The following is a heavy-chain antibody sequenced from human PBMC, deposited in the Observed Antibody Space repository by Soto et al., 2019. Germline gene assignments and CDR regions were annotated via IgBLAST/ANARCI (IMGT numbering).Heavy chain of an antibody. CDR1: GFTFSSYS. CDR2: ISSSSSYI. CDR3: ARARTHYYGMDV. Sequence: EVQLVESGGGLVKPGGSLRLSCAASGFTFSSYSMNWVRQAPGKGLEWVSSISSSSSYIYYADSVKGRFTISRDNAKNSLYLQMNSLRAEDTAVYYCARARTHYYGMDVWGQGTTVTVSS. V-gene: IGHV3-21*01. J-gene: IGHJ6*02.